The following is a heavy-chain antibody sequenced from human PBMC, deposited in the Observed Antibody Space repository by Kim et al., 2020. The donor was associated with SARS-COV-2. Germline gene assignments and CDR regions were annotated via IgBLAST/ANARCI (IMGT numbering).Heavy chain of an antibody. V-gene: IGHV3-30*18. D-gene: IGHD3-22*01. J-gene: IGHJ4*01. Sequence: GGSLRLSCAASGFSFSSSSMHWVRQAPGKGLEWVALISYDGSNKYYADSVKGRFAISRDNSRNTLYLQMNSLRAEDTAVYYCAKEGHRSGYDGVFDYWGQGTLVTVSS. CDR1: GFSFSSSS. CDR2: ISYDGSNK. CDR3: AKEGHRSGYDGVFDY.